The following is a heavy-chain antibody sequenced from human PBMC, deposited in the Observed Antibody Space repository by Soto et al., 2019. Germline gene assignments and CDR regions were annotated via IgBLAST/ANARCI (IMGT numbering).Heavy chain of an antibody. CDR2: ISAYNGNT. CDR1: GYTFTSYG. V-gene: IGHV1-18*01. Sequence: GASVKVSCKASGYTFTSYGISWVRQAPVQGLEWMGWISAYNGNTNYAQKLQGRVTMTTDTSTSTAYMELRSLRSDDTAVYYCARYRDYYYYYGMDVWGQGTTVTVSS. D-gene: IGHD1-26*01. CDR3: ARYRDYYYYYGMDV. J-gene: IGHJ6*02.